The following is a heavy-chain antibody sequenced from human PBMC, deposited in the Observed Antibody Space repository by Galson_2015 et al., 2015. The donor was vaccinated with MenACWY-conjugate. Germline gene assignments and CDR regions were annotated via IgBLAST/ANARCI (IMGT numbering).Heavy chain of an antibody. V-gene: IGHV5-51*01. D-gene: IGHD1-26*01. CDR2: INPADSTV. Sequence: QSGAEVKKPGESLKISCKGSGYTFTNYWIAWVRQMPGKGLEWVELINPADSTVRYSPSFQGQVTISADESISTAYLQWSSLKASDIATFYGASHPRGGRGMDVWGRGTTVTVSS. CDR3: ASHPRGGRGMDV. CDR1: GYTFTNYW. J-gene: IGHJ6*02.